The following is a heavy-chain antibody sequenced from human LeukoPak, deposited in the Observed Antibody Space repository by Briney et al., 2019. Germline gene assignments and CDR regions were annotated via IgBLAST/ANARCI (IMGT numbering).Heavy chain of an antibody. V-gene: IGHV3-21*01. J-gene: IGHJ4*02. D-gene: IGHD4-17*01. CDR2: ISSSSSYI. Sequence: GGSLRLSWAASGFTFSSYSMSWVRQAPGEGLEWVSSISSSSSYIYYADSVKGRFTISRDNAKNSLYLQMNSLRAEHTAVYYCARYYGDYDYWGQGTLVTVSS. CDR3: ARYYGDYDY. CDR1: GFTFSSYS.